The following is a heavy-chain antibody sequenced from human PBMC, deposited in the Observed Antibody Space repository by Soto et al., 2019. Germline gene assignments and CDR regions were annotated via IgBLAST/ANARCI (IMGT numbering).Heavy chain of an antibody. CDR1: GYSFISYW. J-gene: IGHJ4*02. D-gene: IGHD3-9*01. CDR3: ARHATYYDILSGYYFDY. V-gene: IGHV5-51*01. Sequence: PGESLKISCKTSGYSFISYWVAWVRQKPGKGLEWMGTFYPGDSTSTYSPSFQGQVTISVDKSISTAHLHLSSLKASDTAMYYCARHATYYDILSGYYFDYWGQGTQVTVSS. CDR2: FYPGDSTS.